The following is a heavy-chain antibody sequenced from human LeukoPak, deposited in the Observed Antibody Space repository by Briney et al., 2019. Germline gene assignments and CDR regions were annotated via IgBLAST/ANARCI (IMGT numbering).Heavy chain of an antibody. CDR2: INSYGAYT. CDR3: AKRDSSGSYYFDY. V-gene: IGHV3-23*01. J-gene: IGHJ4*02. CDR1: GFTFSSYD. D-gene: IGHD3-22*01. Sequence: GGSLRLSCAASGFTFSSYDMSWVRQAPGKGLEWVSTINSYGAYTYYADSVRGRVPISRDNSKNTLYLQMNSLRAEDTAVFYCAKRDSSGSYYFDYWGQGTLVTVSS.